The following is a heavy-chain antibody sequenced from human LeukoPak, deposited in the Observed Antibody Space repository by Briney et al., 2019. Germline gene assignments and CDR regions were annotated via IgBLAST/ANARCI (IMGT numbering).Heavy chain of an antibody. CDR2: ISYNGSNK. CDR1: EFTFNSHV. V-gene: IGHV3-30*03. Sequence: GGSLRLSCAASEFTFNSHVMHWFRQAPGKGLEWVAVISYNGSNKYYADSVKGRFTISRDNAKNSLYLQMNSLRAEDTAVYYCARDKRWLRLKAFDYWGQGTLVTVSS. D-gene: IGHD5-12*01. J-gene: IGHJ4*02. CDR3: ARDKRWLRLKAFDY.